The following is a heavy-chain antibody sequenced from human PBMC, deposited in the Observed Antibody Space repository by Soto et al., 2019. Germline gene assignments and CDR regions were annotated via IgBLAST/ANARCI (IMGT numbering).Heavy chain of an antibody. CDR3: ARLKPYSSGWYKGNAFDI. CDR2: IYYGGST. J-gene: IGHJ3*02. Sequence: LSLTCPVSGVSSSSGDYCCRRILQHTGKGLEWIGYIYYGGSTYYKPSLKSRVTISVDTSKNQFPLKLSSVTAADTAVYYCARLKPYSSGWYKGNAFDIWRRETIVT. CDR1: GVSSSSGDYC. D-gene: IGHD6-19*01. V-gene: IGHV4-31*03.